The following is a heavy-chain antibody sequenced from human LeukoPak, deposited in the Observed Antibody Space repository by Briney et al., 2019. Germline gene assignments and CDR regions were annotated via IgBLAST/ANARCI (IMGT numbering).Heavy chain of an antibody. CDR1: GGSISSYY. CDR2: IYYSGST. CDR3: ARARIGYYGSGSQAPLWFDP. D-gene: IGHD3-10*01. Sequence: SETLSLTCTVSGGSISSYYWSWIRQPPGKGLEWIGYIYYSGSTNYNPSLKSRVTISVDTSKNQSSLKLSSVTAADTAVYYCARARIGYYGSGSQAPLWFDPWGQGTLVTVSS. J-gene: IGHJ5*02. V-gene: IGHV4-59*01.